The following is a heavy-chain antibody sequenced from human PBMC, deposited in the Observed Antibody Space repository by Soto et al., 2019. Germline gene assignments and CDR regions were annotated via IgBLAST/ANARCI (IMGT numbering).Heavy chain of an antibody. V-gene: IGHV4-34*01. D-gene: IGHD4-4*01. CDR2: IDHSGST. J-gene: IGHJ6*02. CDR3: ARGKATITTFKYFYYGMDV. Sequence: SQTLSLTCAVYGGSFSGYYWSWVRQPPGKVLEWIGEIDHSGSTNYNPSLKSRVTISVDKSKNQFSLKVTSVPAADTAVYYCARGKATITTFKYFYYGMDVWGQGTTVTVSS. CDR1: GGSFSGYY.